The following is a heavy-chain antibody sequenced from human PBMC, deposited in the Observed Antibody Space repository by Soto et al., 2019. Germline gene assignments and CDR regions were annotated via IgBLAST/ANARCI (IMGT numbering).Heavy chain of an antibody. CDR1: GGSISSGGYY. CDR2: IYHSGST. J-gene: IGHJ5*02. D-gene: IGHD3-3*01. Sequence: PSETLSLTCTVSGGSISSGGYYWSWIRQHPGTGLEWIGYIYHSGSTYYNPSLKSRVTISVDRSKNQFSLKLSSVTAADTAVYYCVRGRGFGVVIIWFDPWGQGTLVTVSS. V-gene: IGHV4-30-2*01. CDR3: VRGRGFGVVIIWFDP.